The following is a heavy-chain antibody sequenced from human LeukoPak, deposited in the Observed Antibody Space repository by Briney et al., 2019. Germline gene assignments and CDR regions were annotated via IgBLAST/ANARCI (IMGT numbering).Heavy chain of an antibody. CDR3: ARVPYDSSGYGAFDI. D-gene: IGHD3-22*01. CDR1: GGSISSGDYY. Sequence: PSETLSLTCTVSGGSISSGDYYWSWIRQPPGKGLEWIGYIYYSGSTYYNPSLESRVTISVDTSKNQFSLKLSSVTAADTAVYYCARVPYDSSGYGAFDIWAKGQWSPSLQ. CDR2: IYYSGST. J-gene: IGHJ3*02. V-gene: IGHV4-30-4*01.